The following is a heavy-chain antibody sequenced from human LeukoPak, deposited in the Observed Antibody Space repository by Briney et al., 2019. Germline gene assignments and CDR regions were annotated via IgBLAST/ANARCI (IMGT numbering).Heavy chain of an antibody. V-gene: IGHV4-30-4*01. D-gene: IGHD3-10*01. J-gene: IGHJ4*02. CDR3: AREASGSSDFDY. Sequence: KPSETLSLTCAVYGGSFSGYYWSWIRQPPGKGLEWIGYIYYSGSTYYNPSLKSRVTISVDTSKNQFSLKLSSVTAADTAVYYCAREASGSSDFDYWGQGTLVTVSS. CDR1: GGSFSGYY. CDR2: IYYSGST.